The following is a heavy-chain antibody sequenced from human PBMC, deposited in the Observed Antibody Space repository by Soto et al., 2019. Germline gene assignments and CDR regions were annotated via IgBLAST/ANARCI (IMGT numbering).Heavy chain of an antibody. CDR1: GFTFSAYA. V-gene: IGHV3-23*01. CDR2: INSGGDTT. D-gene: IGHD3-10*01. J-gene: IGHJ4*02. CDR3: AKTDGSGGYYNVFNY. Sequence: GGSLRLSCAASGFTFSAYAMSWVRQAPGKGLEWVSAINSGGDTTYYADSVKGRFTISRDNSKNTLYLQMNSLRVEDTAVYYCAKTDGSGGYYNVFNYWGQGTLVTVSS.